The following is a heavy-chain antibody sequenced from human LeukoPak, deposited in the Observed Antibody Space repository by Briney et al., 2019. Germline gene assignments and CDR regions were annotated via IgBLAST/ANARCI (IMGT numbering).Heavy chain of an antibody. CDR3: ARAQYYYDSSGYYSDDAFDI. CDR2: INHSGST. J-gene: IGHJ3*02. V-gene: IGHV4-34*01. D-gene: IGHD3-22*01. Sequence: SETLSLTCSVSDDSITMYYWSWIRQPPGKGLEWIGEINHSGSTNYNPSLKSRVTISVDTSKNQFSLKLSSVTAADTAVYYCARAQYYYDSSGYYSDDAFDIWGQGTMVTVSS. CDR1: DDSITMYY.